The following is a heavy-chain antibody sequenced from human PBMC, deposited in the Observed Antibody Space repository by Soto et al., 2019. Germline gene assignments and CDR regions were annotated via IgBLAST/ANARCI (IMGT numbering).Heavy chain of an antibody. CDR2: IYSSGST. Sequence: QVQLQESGPGLVKPSETLSLTCTVSGGSIDSYYWSWIRQTPGKGLEWIGNIYSSGSTNYNPSLKSRVTISVATSKNQFSLKLNSVTAADTAVYYCARHLKRDGYNYYFDYWGQGTLVTVSS. D-gene: IGHD1-1*01. CDR1: GGSIDSYY. J-gene: IGHJ4*02. V-gene: IGHV4-59*08. CDR3: ARHLKRDGYNYYFDY.